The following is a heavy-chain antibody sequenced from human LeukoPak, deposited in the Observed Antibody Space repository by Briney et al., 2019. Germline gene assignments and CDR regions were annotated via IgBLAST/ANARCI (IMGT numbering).Heavy chain of an antibody. CDR2: ISYDGSNK. V-gene: IGHV3-30*04. D-gene: IGHD3-22*01. Sequence: PGGSLRLSCAASGFSFNMFPMHWVRQAPGKGLEWVAVISYDGSNKYYADSVKGRFTISRDNSKNTLYLQMNSLRAEDTAVYYCAREGRDTTYYYDSSGYYSHDAFDIWGQGTMVTVSS. CDR1: GFSFNMFP. J-gene: IGHJ3*02. CDR3: AREGRDTTYYYDSSGYYSHDAFDI.